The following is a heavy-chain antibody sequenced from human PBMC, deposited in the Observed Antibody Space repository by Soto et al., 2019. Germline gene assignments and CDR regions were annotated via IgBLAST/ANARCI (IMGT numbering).Heavy chain of an antibody. V-gene: IGHV4-59*08. CDR1: GGSIRSYY. D-gene: IGHD4-17*01. CDR3: ARRYGGAFDI. CDR2: IYYSGST. J-gene: IGHJ3*02. Sequence: QVQLQESGPGLVKPSETLSLTCTVSGGSIRSYYWSWIRQPPGKGLEWIGYIYYSGSTNYNPSLKSRVTISVDTSENQFSLKLSSVTAADTAVYYCARRYGGAFDIWGQGTMVTVSS.